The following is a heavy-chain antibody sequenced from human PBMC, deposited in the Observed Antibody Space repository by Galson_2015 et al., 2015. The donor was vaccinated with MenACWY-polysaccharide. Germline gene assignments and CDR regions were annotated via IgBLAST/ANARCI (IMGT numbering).Heavy chain of an antibody. J-gene: IGHJ3*02. Sequence: SLRLSCAASGSRFSHSGMNWVRQAPGKGLEWVAVIQYDGSKIVYADSVKGRFTISRDNSKNTLFLEMNSLGAEDTAVYYCAREGSRIVFHAFDTWGQGTMVTVSS. D-gene: IGHD6-13*01. CDR2: IQYDGSKI. CDR3: AREGSRIVFHAFDT. V-gene: IGHV3-33*01. CDR1: GSRFSHSG.